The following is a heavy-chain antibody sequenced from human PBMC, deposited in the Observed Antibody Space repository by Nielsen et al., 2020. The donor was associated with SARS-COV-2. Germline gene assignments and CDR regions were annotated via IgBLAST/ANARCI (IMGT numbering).Heavy chain of an antibody. J-gene: IGHJ4*02. Sequence: GESLKISCVVSGFSFSDYSMSWIRQAPGKGLEWVSYISRSGSIIQHADSVKGRFTISRDNAKNTLYLQMNSLGVEDTAVYYCASRRDGYNYDTYWGQGTLVNVSS. D-gene: IGHD5-24*01. V-gene: IGHV3-11*04. CDR2: ISRSGSII. CDR3: ASRRDGYNYDTY. CDR1: GFSFSDYS.